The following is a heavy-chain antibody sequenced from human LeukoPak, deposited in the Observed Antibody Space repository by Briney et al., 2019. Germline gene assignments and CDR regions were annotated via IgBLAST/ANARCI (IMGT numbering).Heavy chain of an antibody. V-gene: IGHV3-11*06. CDR3: ARCTATSSTSCYAVDY. Sequence: PGGSLRLSCEASGFSFSNFRSWIRQAPGKGLEWVSYITNSGRSTNHADSVKGRFTISRDNAKNSLYLQMNSLRAEDTAVYYCARCTATSSTSCYAVDYWGQGTLVTVSS. CDR2: ITNSGRST. D-gene: IGHD2-2*01. J-gene: IGHJ4*02. CDR1: GFSFSNFR.